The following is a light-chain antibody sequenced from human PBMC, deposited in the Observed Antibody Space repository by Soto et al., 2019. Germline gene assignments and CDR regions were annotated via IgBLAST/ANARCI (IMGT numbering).Light chain of an antibody. Sequence: QSALTQPPSASGSPGQSVTISCTGTSSDVGGYNFVSWYQQQPGKAPKLIIYEVNKRPSAVPDRFSGSKSGNTASLTVSGLQADHEAEYYCSSFAVFNKRYVFGTATKVTVL. CDR2: EVN. V-gene: IGLV2-8*01. CDR1: SSDVGGYNF. CDR3: SSFAVFNKRYV. J-gene: IGLJ1*01.